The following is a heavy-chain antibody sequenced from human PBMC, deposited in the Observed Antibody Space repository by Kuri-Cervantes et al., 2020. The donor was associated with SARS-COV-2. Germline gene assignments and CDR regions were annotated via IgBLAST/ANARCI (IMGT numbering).Heavy chain of an antibody. CDR3: ARGRIEVVMSLLPSWFGP. V-gene: IGHV4-39*07. CDR1: GGSISSSSYY. D-gene: IGHD3-22*01. Sequence: SETLSPTCTVSGGSISSSSYYWGWIRQPPGKGLEWIGEINHSGSTNYNPSLKSRVTISVDTSKNQFFLNLTSVTAADTAMYYCARGRIEVVMSLLPSWFGPWGQGSLVTVSS. CDR2: INHSGST. J-gene: IGHJ5*02.